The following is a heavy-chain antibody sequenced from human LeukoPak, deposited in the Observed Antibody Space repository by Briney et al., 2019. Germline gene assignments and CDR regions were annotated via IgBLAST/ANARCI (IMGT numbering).Heavy chain of an antibody. D-gene: IGHD3-22*01. CDR2: ISAYNGNT. CDR3: ARDLTHRRNYDNSGYQIVPAF. J-gene: IGHJ4*02. V-gene: IGHV1-18*01. CDR1: GYTFTSYG. Sequence: ASVKVSCKASGYTFTSYGISWVRQAPGQGLEWMGWISAYNGNTNYAQKFQGRVTMTTDTSTSTAYMELRSLRSDDTAVYYCARDLTHRRNYDNSGYQIVPAFWGQGTLVTVSS.